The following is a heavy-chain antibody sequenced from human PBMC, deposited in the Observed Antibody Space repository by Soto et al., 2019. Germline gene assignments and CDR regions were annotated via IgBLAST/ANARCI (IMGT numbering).Heavy chain of an antibody. CDR2: IDWDDDK. CDR3: ARIAMNYDILTGPPSSSGMAV. CDR1: GVSRRTSGMC. D-gene: IGHD3-9*01. V-gene: IGHV2-70*01. Sequence: CVPTLVNPTQTLTLTWTFSGVSRRTSGMCGGGIRRRPGKCLEWLALIDWDDDKYYRTSLKNRLTISKDTSKNKMVITITNVERADTATYYCARIAMNYDILTGPPSSSGMAVWGQGTTVTVSS. J-gene: IGHJ6*02.